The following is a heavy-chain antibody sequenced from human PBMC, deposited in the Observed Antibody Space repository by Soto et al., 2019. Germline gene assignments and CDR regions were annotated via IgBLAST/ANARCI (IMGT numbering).Heavy chain of an antibody. Sequence: QVQLVESGGGVVQPGRSLRLSCAASGFTFSSYAMHWVRQAPGKGLEWVAVISYDGSNKYYADSVKGRFTISRDNSKNTLYLKMNSLRAEDTAVYYCARMVTAPGITIFGVVKGGSNWFDPWGQGTLVTVSS. CDR3: ARMVTAPGITIFGVVKGGSNWFDP. CDR2: ISYDGSNK. V-gene: IGHV3-30-3*01. CDR1: GFTFSSYA. J-gene: IGHJ5*02. D-gene: IGHD3-3*01.